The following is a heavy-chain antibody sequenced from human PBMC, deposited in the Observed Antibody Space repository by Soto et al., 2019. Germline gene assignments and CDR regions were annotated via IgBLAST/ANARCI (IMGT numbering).Heavy chain of an antibody. Sequence: ASVKVSCKASGGTFSSYAISWVRQAPGQGLEWMGGIIPIFGTANYAQKFQGRVTITADESTSTAYMELSSLRSEDTAVYYCARGEIGITMSRDYGMDVWGQGTTVTVSS. J-gene: IGHJ6*02. CDR2: IIPIFGTA. CDR1: GGTFSSYA. D-gene: IGHD3-22*01. CDR3: ARGEIGITMSRDYGMDV. V-gene: IGHV1-69*13.